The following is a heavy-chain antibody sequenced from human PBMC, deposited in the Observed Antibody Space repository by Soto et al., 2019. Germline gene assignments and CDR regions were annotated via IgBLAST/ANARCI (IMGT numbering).Heavy chain of an antibody. CDR1: GGSITSDYSC. CDR3: AIYGGNSVYFDY. CDR2: IFDSGTT. D-gene: IGHD4-17*01. Sequence: SETLSLTCTVSGGSITSDYSCWSWIRQPPGEGLEWTGHIFDSGTTYTNPSLRSQVAISLDTSKNHFSLTLSSVTAADTAVYYCAIYGGNSVYFDYWGQGTLVTVSS. V-gene: IGHV4-30-4*01. J-gene: IGHJ4*02.